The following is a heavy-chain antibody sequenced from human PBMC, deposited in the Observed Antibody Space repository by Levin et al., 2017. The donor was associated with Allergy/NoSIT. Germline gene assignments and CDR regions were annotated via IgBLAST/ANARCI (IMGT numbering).Heavy chain of an antibody. J-gene: IGHJ4*02. CDR1: GFTFSSYG. CDR3: AKDLWGSGIG. CDR2: ISYDGSNK. D-gene: IGHD3-10*01. V-gene: IGHV3-30*18. Sequence: RAGGSLRLSCAASGFTFSSYGMHWVRQAPGKGLEWVAVISYDGSNKYYADSVKGRFTISRDNSKNTLYLQMNSLRAEDTAVYYCAKDLWGSGIGWGQGTLVTVSS.